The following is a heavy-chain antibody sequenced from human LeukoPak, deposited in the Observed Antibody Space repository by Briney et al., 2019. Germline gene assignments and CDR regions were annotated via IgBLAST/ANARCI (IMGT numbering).Heavy chain of an antibody. CDR2: INPNSGGT. Sequence: ASVKVSCKASGYTFTGYYMHWVRQAPGQGLEWTGWINPNSGGTNYAQKFQGRVTMTRDTSISTAYMELSRLRSDDTAVYYCARGPLIKMTTLQFNWFDPWGQGTLVTVSS. V-gene: IGHV1-2*02. CDR1: GYTFTGYY. CDR3: ARGPLIKMTTLQFNWFDP. D-gene: IGHD5-24*01. J-gene: IGHJ5*02.